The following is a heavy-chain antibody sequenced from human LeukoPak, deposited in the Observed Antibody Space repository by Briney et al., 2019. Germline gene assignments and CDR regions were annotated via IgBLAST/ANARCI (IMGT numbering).Heavy chain of an antibody. CDR2: IHYSGST. CDR1: GGSISSYY. D-gene: IGHD6-19*01. J-gene: IGHJ3*02. CDR3: ARVIEAVAGNDAFDI. V-gene: IGHV4-59*01. Sequence: PSETLSLTCTVSGGSISSYYWSWIRQPPGKGLEWIGYIHYSGSTNYNPSLKSRVTISVDTSKNQFSLKLSSVTAADTAVYYCARVIEAVAGNDAFDIWGQGTMVTVSS.